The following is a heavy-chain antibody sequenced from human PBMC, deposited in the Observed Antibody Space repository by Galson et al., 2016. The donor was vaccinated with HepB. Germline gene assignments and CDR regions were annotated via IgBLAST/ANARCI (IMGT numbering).Heavy chain of an antibody. CDR1: GGSISGSNYY. J-gene: IGHJ4*02. CDR2: IFHSGRV. Sequence: LSLTCTVSGGSISGSNYYWGWIRQTPGKGLEWIGQIFHSGRVNYTPSLASRVTISVDTSNNHFSLRLTSVTAADMALYCCARQYRGGPSDYWGQGTLVIVSS. V-gene: IGHV4-39*07. D-gene: IGHD5-12*01. CDR3: ARQYRGGPSDY.